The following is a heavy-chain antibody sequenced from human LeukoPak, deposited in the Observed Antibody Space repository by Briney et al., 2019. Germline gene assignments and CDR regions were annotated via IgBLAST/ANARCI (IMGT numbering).Heavy chain of an antibody. D-gene: IGHD6-13*01. V-gene: IGHV3-30*19. Sequence: GGSLRLSCAASGFSFFKYGIHWVRQAPGKGLEWVAVISYDGSNKYYADSVKGRFTISRDNSKNTLYLQMNSLRAEDTAVYYCARSTANLYSSSWLNFDYWGQGTLVTVSS. CDR1: GFSFFKYG. CDR3: ARSTANLYSSSWLNFDY. CDR2: ISYDGSNK. J-gene: IGHJ4*02.